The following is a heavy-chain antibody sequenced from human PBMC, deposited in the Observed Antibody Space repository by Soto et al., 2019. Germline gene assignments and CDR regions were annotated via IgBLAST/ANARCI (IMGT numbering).Heavy chain of an antibody. CDR2: IYYSGST. CDR3: ARDVDYVYFDY. CDR1: GGSISSYY. D-gene: IGHD3-16*01. J-gene: IGHJ4*02. V-gene: IGHV4-59*01. Sequence: PSETLSLTCTVSGGSISSYYWSWIRQPPGKGLEWIGYIYYSGSTNYNPSLKSRVTISVDTSKNQFSLKLSSVTAADTAVYYCARDVDYVYFDYWGQGTLVTVSS.